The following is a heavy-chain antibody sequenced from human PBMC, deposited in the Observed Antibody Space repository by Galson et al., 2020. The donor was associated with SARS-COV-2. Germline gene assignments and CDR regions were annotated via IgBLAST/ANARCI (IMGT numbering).Heavy chain of an antibody. V-gene: IGHV3-11*06. Sequence: TGGSLRLSCAASGFTFSDYYMSWIRQAPGKGLEWVSYISSSSSYTNYADSVKGRFTISRDNAKNSLYLQMNSLRAEDTAVYYCARSRITIFGVVIGALDIWGQGTMVTVSS. CDR1: GFTFSDYY. CDR2: ISSSSSYT. J-gene: IGHJ3*02. CDR3: ARSRITIFGVVIGALDI. D-gene: IGHD3-3*01.